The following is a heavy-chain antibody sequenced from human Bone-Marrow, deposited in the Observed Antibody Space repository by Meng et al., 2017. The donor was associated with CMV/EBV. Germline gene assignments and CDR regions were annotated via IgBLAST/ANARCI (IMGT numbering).Heavy chain of an antibody. CDR1: GFIFSSYG. V-gene: IGHV3-30*02. CDR3: ARETAVAVAAP. D-gene: IGHD6-19*01. J-gene: IGHJ5*02. Sequence: GGSLRLSCAASGFIFSSYGMHWVRQAPGKGLGWVAFIRDDGGDKYYADSVKGRFTISRDNAQNSLYLQMNSLRAEDTAVYYCARETAVAVAAPWGPGNLVTVSS. CDR2: IRDDGGDK.